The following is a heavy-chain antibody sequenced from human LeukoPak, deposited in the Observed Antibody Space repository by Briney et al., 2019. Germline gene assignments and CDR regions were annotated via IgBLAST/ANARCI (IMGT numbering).Heavy chain of an antibody. CDR2: INHSGST. CDR3: ARMRVAAAGLNWFDP. D-gene: IGHD6-13*01. J-gene: IGHJ5*02. V-gene: IGHV4-34*01. Sequence: SETLSLTCAVYGGSFSGYYWSWIRQPPGKGLEWIGEINHSGSTNYNPSLKSRVTISVDTSKNQFSLKLSSVTAADTAVYYCARMRVAAAGLNWFDPWGQGTLATVSS. CDR1: GGSFSGYY.